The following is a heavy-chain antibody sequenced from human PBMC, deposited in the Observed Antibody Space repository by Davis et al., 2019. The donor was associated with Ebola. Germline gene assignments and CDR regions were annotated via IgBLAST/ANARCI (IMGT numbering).Heavy chain of an antibody. CDR1: GYTFTSYA. CDR2: INAGNGNT. Sequence: ASVKVSCKASGYTFTSYAMHWVRQAPGQRLEWMGWINAGNGNTKYSQKLQGRVTMTTDTSTSTAYMELRSLRSDDTAVYYCAREVEAIADLGKWFDPWGQGTLVTVSS. V-gene: IGHV1-3*01. J-gene: IGHJ5*02. CDR3: AREVEAIADLGKWFDP. D-gene: IGHD6-13*01.